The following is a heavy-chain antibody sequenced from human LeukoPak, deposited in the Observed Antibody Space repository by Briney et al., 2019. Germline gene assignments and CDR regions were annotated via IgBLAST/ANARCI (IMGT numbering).Heavy chain of an antibody. Sequence: ASVKVSYKASGYTFTGYYMHWVRQAPGQGLEWMGWINPNSGGTNYAQKFQGRVTMTRDTSISTAYMELSRLRSDDTAVYYCARVSSSGWYDIHAFDIWGQGTMVTVSS. J-gene: IGHJ3*02. V-gene: IGHV1-2*02. CDR3: ARVSSSGWYDIHAFDI. CDR2: INPNSGGT. D-gene: IGHD6-19*01. CDR1: GYTFTGYY.